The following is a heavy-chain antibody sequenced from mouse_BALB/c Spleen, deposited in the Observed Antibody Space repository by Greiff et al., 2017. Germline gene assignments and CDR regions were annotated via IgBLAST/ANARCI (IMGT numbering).Heavy chain of an antibody. CDR2: IYPYNGGT. J-gene: IGHJ4*01. CDR3: AREYGNYGDYAMDY. Sequence: VQLKESGPELVKPGASVKISCKASGYTFTDYNMHWVKQSHGKSLEWIGYIYPYNGGTGYNQKFKSKATLTVDNSSSTAYMELRSLTSEDSAVYYCAREYGNYGDYAMDYWGQGTSVTVSS. D-gene: IGHD2-10*02. V-gene: IGHV1S29*02. CDR1: GYTFTDYN.